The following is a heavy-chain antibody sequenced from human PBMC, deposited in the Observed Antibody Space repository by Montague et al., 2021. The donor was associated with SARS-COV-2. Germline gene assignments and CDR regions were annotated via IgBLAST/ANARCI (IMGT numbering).Heavy chain of an antibody. CDR1: GFTFSSYG. CDR2: ISYDGSNK. D-gene: IGHD3-22*01. V-gene: IGHV3-33*05. CDR3: ARDGSGYYDSSGYFDY. Sequence: SLRLSCAASGFTFSSYGMNWVRQAPGKGLEWVAVISYDGSNKYYADSVKGRFTISRGNSRNTLYLQMNSLRAEDTAVYYCARDGSGYYDSSGYFDYWGQGTLVTVSS. J-gene: IGHJ4*02.